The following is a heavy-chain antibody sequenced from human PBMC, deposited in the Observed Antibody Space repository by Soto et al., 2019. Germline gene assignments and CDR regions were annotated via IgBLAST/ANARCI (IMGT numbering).Heavy chain of an antibody. CDR2: SYTSGTT. CDR3: ARDKMGYYDSSGHYYYYGMDV. J-gene: IGHJ6*02. D-gene: IGHD3-22*01. CDR1: GGSITSNY. Sequence: SETLSLTCTVSGGSITSNYWTWIRRTAGKGFEWIARSYTSGTTDYNPSLKGRLSMSLHPSKNQFSLKLSSVTAADTAVYYCARDKMGYYDSSGHYYYYGMDVWGQGTTVTVSS. V-gene: IGHV4-4*07.